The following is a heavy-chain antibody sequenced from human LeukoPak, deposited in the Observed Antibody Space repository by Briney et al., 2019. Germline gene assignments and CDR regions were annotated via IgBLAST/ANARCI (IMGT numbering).Heavy chain of an antibody. CDR3: ARAPSEIGGYYPEYFRH. D-gene: IGHD3-22*01. CDR2: IKSDGRT. J-gene: IGHJ1*01. Sequence: GGSLRLSCAASGFTLSSYWMHWLRQAPGKGLVWVSRIKSDGRTNHADSVKGRFTISSDNAHNKVSLQMNSLRAEDTGVYYCARAPSEIGGYYPEYFRHWGQGTLVIVSS. CDR1: GFTLSSYW. V-gene: IGHV3-74*01.